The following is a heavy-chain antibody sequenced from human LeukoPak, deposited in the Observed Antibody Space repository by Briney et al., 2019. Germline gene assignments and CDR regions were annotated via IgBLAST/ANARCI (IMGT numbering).Heavy chain of an antibody. Sequence: KVSCKASGYSFTSYWIGWVRQMPGKGLEWMGIIYPGDSDTRYSPSFQGQVTISADKSISTAYLQWSSLKASDTAMYYCARRRSVITNPFDYWGQGTLVTVSS. V-gene: IGHV5-51*01. CDR2: IYPGDSDT. J-gene: IGHJ4*02. CDR3: ARRRSVITNPFDY. D-gene: IGHD3-22*01. CDR1: GYSFTSYW.